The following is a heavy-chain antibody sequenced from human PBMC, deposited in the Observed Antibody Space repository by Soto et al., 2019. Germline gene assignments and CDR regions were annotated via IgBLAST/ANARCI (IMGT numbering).Heavy chain of an antibody. CDR1: GFTFSSYG. Sequence: QVQLVESGGGVVQPGRSLRLSCAASGFTFSSYGMHWVRQAPGKGLEWVAVISYDGSNKYYADSVKGRFTISRDNSKNTLYLQMNSLRAEDTAVYYCAKDSHDYIWGPDYFDYWGQGTLVTVSS. CDR3: AKDSHDYIWGPDYFDY. V-gene: IGHV3-30*18. CDR2: ISYDGSNK. J-gene: IGHJ4*02. D-gene: IGHD3-16*01.